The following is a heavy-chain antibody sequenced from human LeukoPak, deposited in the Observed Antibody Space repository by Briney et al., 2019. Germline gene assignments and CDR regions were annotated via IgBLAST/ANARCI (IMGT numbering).Heavy chain of an antibody. D-gene: IGHD3-10*01. CDR2: IKSKTDGETT. J-gene: IGHJ4*02. CDR1: GFTFTNAW. Sequence: GGSLRLSCVDSGFTFTNAWMSWVRQAPGKGLEWIGRIKSKTDGETTNYAEPVRGRFTISRDDSKSAVYLQMNSLKIEDTAVYYCTTDLGTYYHGSQRLIPIDYWGQGTLVTVS. V-gene: IGHV3-15*01. CDR3: TTDLGTYYHGSQRLIPIDY.